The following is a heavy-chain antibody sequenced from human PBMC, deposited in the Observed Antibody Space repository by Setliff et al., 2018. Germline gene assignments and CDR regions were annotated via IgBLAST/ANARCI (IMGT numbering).Heavy chain of an antibody. CDR3: ARENGYCSGGACYFMFDY. J-gene: IGHJ4*02. CDR1: GGSSSSHY. CDR2: IHYSGTT. V-gene: IGHV4-59*11. Sequence: SETLSLTCTVSGGSSSSHYWSWIRRPPRKGLEWIGYIHYSGTTNYNPSLKSRVALSLDTAKNQFSLELRAVTAADTALYYCARENGYCSGGACYFMFDYWGQGTLVTVSS. D-gene: IGHD2-15*01.